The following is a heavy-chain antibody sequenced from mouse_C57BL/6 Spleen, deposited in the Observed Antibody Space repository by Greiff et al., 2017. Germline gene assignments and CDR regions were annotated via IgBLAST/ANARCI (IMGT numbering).Heavy chain of an antibody. V-gene: IGHV3-6*01. CDR3: AMAPHYYGSTRYYFDY. CDR2: ISYDGSN. D-gene: IGHD1-1*01. CDR1: GYSITSGYY. Sequence: EVQLQQSGPGLVKPSQSLSLTCSVTGYSITSGYYWNWIRQFPGNKLEWMGYISYDGSNNYNPSLKNRISITRDTSKNQFFLKLNSVTTEDTATYYCAMAPHYYGSTRYYFDYWGQGTTLTVSS. J-gene: IGHJ2*01.